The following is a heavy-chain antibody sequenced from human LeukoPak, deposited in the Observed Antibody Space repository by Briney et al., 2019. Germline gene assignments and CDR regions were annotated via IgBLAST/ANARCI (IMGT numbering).Heavy chain of an antibody. J-gene: IGHJ5*02. Sequence: PGGSLRLSCAASGFTVSSNYMGWVRQAPGKGLEWVSVIYSGGSTYYADSVKGRFTISRDNSKNTLYLQMNSLRAEDTAVYYCARDSDGSGWFDPWGQGTLVTVSS. D-gene: IGHD1-14*01. V-gene: IGHV3-53*01. CDR2: IYSGGST. CDR1: GFTVSSNY. CDR3: ARDSDGSGWFDP.